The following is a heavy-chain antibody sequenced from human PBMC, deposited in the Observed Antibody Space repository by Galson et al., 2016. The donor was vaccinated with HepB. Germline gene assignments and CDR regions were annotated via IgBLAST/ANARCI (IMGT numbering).Heavy chain of an antibody. V-gene: IGHV4-38-2*02. Sequence: ETLSLTCTVSGYSVSHAYYWGWIRQPPGKGLEWIGNIFHNGNTFYNPTLKSRVTISVDRSKNQFSLTVTSLTAADTAVYYCATSTAGAPHSDGMDVWGQGTTV. CDR3: ATSTAGAPHSDGMDV. CDR2: IFHNGNT. CDR1: GYSVSHAYY. D-gene: IGHD2-15*01. J-gene: IGHJ6*02.